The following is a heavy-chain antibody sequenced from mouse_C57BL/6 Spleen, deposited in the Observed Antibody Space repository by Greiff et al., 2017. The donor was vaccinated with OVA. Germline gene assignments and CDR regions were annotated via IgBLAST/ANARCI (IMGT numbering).Heavy chain of an antibody. CDR2: ISSGSSTI. V-gene: IGHV5-17*01. D-gene: IGHD2-4*01. CDR1: GFTFSDYG. CDR3: ARFYYDYGGFAY. J-gene: IGHJ3*01. Sequence: EVKLMESGGGLVKPGGSLKLSCAASGFTFSDYGMHWVRQAPEKGLEWVAYISSGSSTIYYADTVKGRFTISRDNAKNTLFLQMTSLRSEDTAMYYCARFYYDYGGFAYWGQGTLVTVSA.